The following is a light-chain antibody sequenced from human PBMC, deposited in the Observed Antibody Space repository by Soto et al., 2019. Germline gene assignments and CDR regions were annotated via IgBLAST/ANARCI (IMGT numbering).Light chain of an antibody. CDR1: SSDVGGYNY. J-gene: IGLJ1*01. Sequence: QSALTQPASVSGSPGQSITISCTGTSSDVGGYNYVSWYQQHPGNAPKLMIYDVSNRPSGVSNRFSGSKSGNTASLTISGLQAEDEADYYCSSYTSSSRVFGTGTKVTVL. CDR2: DVS. CDR3: SSYTSSSRV. V-gene: IGLV2-14*01.